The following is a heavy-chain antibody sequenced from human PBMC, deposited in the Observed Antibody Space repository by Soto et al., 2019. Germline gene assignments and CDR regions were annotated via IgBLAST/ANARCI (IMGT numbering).Heavy chain of an antibody. CDR3: ARAHCTGAYCYSWRFNYGVDV. J-gene: IGHJ6*02. CDR2: IWYDGSNK. V-gene: IGHV3-33*08. D-gene: IGHD2-15*01. Sequence: QVQLVESGGGVVQPGGSLRLSCTTSGFTFNTYGMHWVRQAPGKGLEWVAIIWYDGSNKYYADSVKGRFTISRDNSKNTLYLQMNSLRAEDTALYHCARAHCTGAYCYSWRFNYGVDVWGQGATVTVSS. CDR1: GFTFNTYG.